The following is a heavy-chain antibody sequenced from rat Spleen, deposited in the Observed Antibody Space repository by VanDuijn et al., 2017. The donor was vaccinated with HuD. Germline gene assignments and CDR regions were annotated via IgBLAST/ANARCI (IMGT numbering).Heavy chain of an antibody. CDR1: GFTFSDYN. D-gene: IGHD2-7*01. CDR3: ATAGARISRFAY. J-gene: IGHJ3*01. V-gene: IGHV5-31*01. CDR2: ITNTGGNT. Sequence: EVQLVESGGDLVQPGRSLKLSCAASGFTFSDYNMTWIRQAPGKGLEWVASITNTGGNTYYPDSVKGRFTISRDNAKSTLYLHMDSLRSEDTATYYCATAGARISRFAYWGQGTLVTVSS.